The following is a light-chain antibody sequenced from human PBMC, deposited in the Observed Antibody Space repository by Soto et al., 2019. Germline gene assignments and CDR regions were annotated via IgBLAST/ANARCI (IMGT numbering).Light chain of an antibody. Sequence: DIQMTQSPSSLSASVGDRVTITCRASQSLSSYLNWYQQKPGKAPKLLIYAASSLQSGVPSRFRGSGSGTDFTLTISSLQPEDFATYYCQQSYSTPVTFGGGTKVEIK. CDR2: AAS. V-gene: IGKV1-39*01. CDR3: QQSYSTPVT. J-gene: IGKJ4*01. CDR1: QSLSSY.